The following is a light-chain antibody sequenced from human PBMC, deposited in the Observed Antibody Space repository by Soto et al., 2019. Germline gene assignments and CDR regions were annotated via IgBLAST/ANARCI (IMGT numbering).Light chain of an antibody. CDR1: NSNIASNS. Sequence: QSVPTQPPSASGTPGQRVTIACDGDNSNIASNSVNWYQQLPGTAPKLLIYSDNRRPSGVPDRFSASKSGASAFLTISGLQSDDEADSYCSSWDRSLDHWMFGGGTKLTVL. CDR2: SDN. J-gene: IGLJ3*02. CDR3: SSWDRSLDHWM. V-gene: IGLV1-44*01.